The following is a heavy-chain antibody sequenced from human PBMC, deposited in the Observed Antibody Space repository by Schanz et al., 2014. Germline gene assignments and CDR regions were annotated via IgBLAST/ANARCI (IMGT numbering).Heavy chain of an antibody. CDR3: ARPPHDSSGYYPFDY. Sequence: QVQLQESGPGLVEPSQTLSLTCTVSGDSISSAYWSWIRQHPGKGLEWIGFIYYRGNTYYNPSLKSRVSISLDPSKTQFFLNLNALTAEDTAVYYCARPPHDSSGYYPFDYWGQGTLVTVSS. V-gene: IGHV4-31*03. J-gene: IGHJ4*02. D-gene: IGHD3-22*01. CDR2: IYYRGNT. CDR1: GDSISSAY.